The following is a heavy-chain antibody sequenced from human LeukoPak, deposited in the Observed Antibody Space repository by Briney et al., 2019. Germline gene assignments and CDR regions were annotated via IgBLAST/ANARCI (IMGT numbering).Heavy chain of an antibody. CDR3: ARDFYYGSGSYYRGYYYYGMDV. D-gene: IGHD3-10*01. Sequence: GGSLRLSCAASGFTFSSYAMHWVRQAPGKGLEWVAVISYDGSNKYYADSVKGRFTISRDNSKNTLYLQMNSLRAEDTAVYYCARDFYYGSGSYYRGYYYYGMDVWGQGTTVTVSS. CDR2: ISYDGSNK. J-gene: IGHJ6*02. CDR1: GFTFSSYA. V-gene: IGHV3-30-3*01.